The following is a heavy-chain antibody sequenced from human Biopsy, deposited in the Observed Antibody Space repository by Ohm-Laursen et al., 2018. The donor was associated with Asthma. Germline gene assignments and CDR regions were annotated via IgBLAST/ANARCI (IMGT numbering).Heavy chain of an antibody. D-gene: IGHD1-7*01. CDR3: TRDPHNSYLASLRTKFNYYYYGMDV. CDR1: GYTFTSYG. V-gene: IGHV1-18*04. Sequence: GSSVKVSCKASGYTFTSYGISWVRQAPGQGLEWMGWISAYNGNKNYAQKLQGRVTMTTDTSTSTAYIELSSLRSEDTAVYYSTRDPHNSYLASLRTKFNYYYYGMDVWGQGTTVTVSS. CDR2: ISAYNGNK. J-gene: IGHJ6*02.